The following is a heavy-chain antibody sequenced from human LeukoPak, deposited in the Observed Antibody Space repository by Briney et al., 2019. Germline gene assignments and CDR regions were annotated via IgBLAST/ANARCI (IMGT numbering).Heavy chain of an antibody. CDR2: INHSEST. D-gene: IGHD4-23*01. CDR3: ARGLGGGNSVYFDL. J-gene: IGHJ2*01. V-gene: IGHV4-34*01. Sequence: PSETLSLTCAVYGGSFSIYYWSWIRQPPGKGLEWIAEINHSESTNYNPSLKSRVTISVDTSKNQVSLKLNSVTAADTAVYYCARGLGGGNSVYFDLWGRGTLVTASS. CDR1: GGSFSIYY.